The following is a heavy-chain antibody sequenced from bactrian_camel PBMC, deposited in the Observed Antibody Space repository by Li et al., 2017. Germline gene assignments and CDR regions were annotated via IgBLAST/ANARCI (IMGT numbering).Heavy chain of an antibody. CDR3: ANNRRPGSTWSDPEYYNF. J-gene: IGHJ4*01. CDR1: GDSTGLTY. CDR2: IDGDGST. Sequence: HVQLVESGGGSVQAGGSLRLSCIASGDSTGLTYMTWFRQAPGKGREGVASIDGDGSTSYADSVKGRFTISKDNAENTLYLHMNNLKPEDTAMYYCANNRRPGSTWSDPEYYNFWGQGTQVTVS. D-gene: IGHD6*01. V-gene: IGHV3S26*01.